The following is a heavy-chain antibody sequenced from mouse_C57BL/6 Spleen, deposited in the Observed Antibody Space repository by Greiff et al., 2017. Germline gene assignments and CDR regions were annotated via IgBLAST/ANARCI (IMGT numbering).Heavy chain of an antibody. CDR3: ARSYYGSSYGY. D-gene: IGHD1-1*01. V-gene: IGHV1-80*01. CDR1: GYAFSSYW. CDR2: IYPGDGDT. J-gene: IGHJ2*01. Sequence: VQVVESGAELVKPGASVKISCKASGYAFSSYWMNWVKQRPGKGLEWIGQIYPGDGDTNYNGKFKGKATLTADKSSSTAYMQLSSLTSEDSAVYFCARSYYGSSYGYWGQGTTLTVSS.